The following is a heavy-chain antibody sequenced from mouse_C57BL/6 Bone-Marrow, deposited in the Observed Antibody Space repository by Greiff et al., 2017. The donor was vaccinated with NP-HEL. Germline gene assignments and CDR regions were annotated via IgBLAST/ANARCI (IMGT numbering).Heavy chain of an antibody. CDR1: GYTFTDYN. CDR3: ATVWYFDV. Sequence: EVKLMESGPELVKPGASVKIPCKASGYTFTDYNLDWVKQSHGKSLEWIGDINPNNGGTIYNQKFKGKATLTVDKSSSTAYMELRSLTSEDTAVYYCATVWYFDVWGTGTTVTVSS. CDR2: INPNNGGT. J-gene: IGHJ1*03. V-gene: IGHV1-18*01.